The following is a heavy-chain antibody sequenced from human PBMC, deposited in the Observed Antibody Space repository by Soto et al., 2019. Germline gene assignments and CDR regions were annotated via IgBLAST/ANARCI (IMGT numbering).Heavy chain of an antibody. D-gene: IGHD2-8*01. CDR3: ARQFPPPMVRNYYYDMDV. J-gene: IGHJ6*03. CDR2: VSGSGNNI. V-gene: IGHV3-11*01. Sequence: GGSLRLSCEVSGCTFVDYGGTWIRQVPGKGLEWVSSVSGSGNNIYYADSVKGRFTVSRDNAKRSLYLQMNSLRAEDTAVYHCARQFPPPMVRNYYYDMDVWGKGTTVTVSS. CDR1: GCTFVDYG.